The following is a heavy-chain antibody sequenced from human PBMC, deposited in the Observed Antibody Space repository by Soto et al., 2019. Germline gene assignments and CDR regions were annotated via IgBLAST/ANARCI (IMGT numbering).Heavy chain of an antibody. CDR3: ARGGSNDWQVAFDI. D-gene: IGHD3-9*01. CDR1: GGSFSTYY. J-gene: IGHJ3*02. V-gene: IGHV4-34*01. CDR2: INHSGSN. Sequence: SSETLSLTCVVSGGSFSTYYYNWIRQSPGKGLEWIWEINHSGSNNYSPSLKSRVTMTLDTSKNQFSLKLTSVTAADTAVYYCARGGSNDWQVAFDIWGQGTMVTVSS.